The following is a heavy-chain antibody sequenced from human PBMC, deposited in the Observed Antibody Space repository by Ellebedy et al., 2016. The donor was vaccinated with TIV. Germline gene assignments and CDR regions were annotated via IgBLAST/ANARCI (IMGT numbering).Heavy chain of an antibody. CDR3: ARYSGSYGGYDY. CDR2: IDPSDSST. Sequence: GESLKISCKGSGYSFSTFWVIWVRQRPGKGLESMGRIDPSDSSTNYSPSFQGHVTMSADTSISTAYLEWSSLKASDPAIYYCARYSGSYGGYDYWGQGTLVTVSS. CDR1: GYSFSTFW. D-gene: IGHD1-26*01. J-gene: IGHJ4*02. V-gene: IGHV5-10-1*01.